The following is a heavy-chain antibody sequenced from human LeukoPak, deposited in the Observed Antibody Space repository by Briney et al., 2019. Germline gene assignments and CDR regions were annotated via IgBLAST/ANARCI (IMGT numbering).Heavy chain of an antibody. J-gene: IGHJ6*02. V-gene: IGHV1-69*13. CDR1: GGTFSKYT. D-gene: IGHD3-3*01. CDR3: ARGGGIFGVLTTAHYYGIDV. CDR2: ITPLFGTA. Sequence: ASVKVSCKASGGTFSKYTISWVRQRPGQGLEWMGGITPLFGTANYAQKFQGRVTIIADESTSTAYMELSLLKFEDTAVYYCARGGGIFGVLTTAHYYGIDVWGQGTTVTVSS.